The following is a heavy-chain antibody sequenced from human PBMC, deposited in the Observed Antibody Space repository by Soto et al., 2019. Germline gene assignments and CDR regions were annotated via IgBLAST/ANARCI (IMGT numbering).Heavy chain of an antibody. J-gene: IGHJ4*02. D-gene: IGHD3-22*01. CDR3: ARDLTREGYYYGRSGYYFDC. Sequence: ASVKVSCKASGYTFTRYYMHWVRQAPGQGLEWMGIINPSDDATSYAEKFQGRLTMTKDTSTSTVYMEMSSLRSEDTAVYYCARDLTREGYYYGRSGYYFDCWGQGTLVTVSS. CDR2: INPSDDAT. V-gene: IGHV1-46*01. CDR1: GYTFTRYY.